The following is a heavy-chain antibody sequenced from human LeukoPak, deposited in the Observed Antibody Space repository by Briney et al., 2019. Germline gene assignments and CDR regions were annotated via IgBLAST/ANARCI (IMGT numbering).Heavy chain of an antibody. V-gene: IGHV4-39*01. Sequence: SETLSLTCTVSGGSISSSRYYWGWIRQPPGKGLEWIGSIYYSGSTYYNPSLKSRVTISVDTSKNQFSLKLSSVTAADTAVYYCARVIGIIAVAGTSFWFDPWGQGTLVTVSS. J-gene: IGHJ5*02. D-gene: IGHD6-19*01. CDR2: IYYSGST. CDR3: ARVIGIIAVAGTSFWFDP. CDR1: GGSISSSRYY.